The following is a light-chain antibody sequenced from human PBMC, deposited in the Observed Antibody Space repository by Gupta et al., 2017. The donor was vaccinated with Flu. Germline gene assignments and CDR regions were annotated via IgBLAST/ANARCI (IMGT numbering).Light chain of an antibody. Sequence: SDVLTQPPSVSVAPGQTARITCGGNNIGRKSVHWYQQKSGQAPVLVVYDDSDRPPGIPERFSGSNSGNTATLTISGVEAGDEADYYCQVWDSSSDQNYVFGTGTKVTVL. CDR3: QVWDSSSDQNYV. CDR1: NIGRKS. J-gene: IGLJ1*01. CDR2: DDS. V-gene: IGLV3-21*02.